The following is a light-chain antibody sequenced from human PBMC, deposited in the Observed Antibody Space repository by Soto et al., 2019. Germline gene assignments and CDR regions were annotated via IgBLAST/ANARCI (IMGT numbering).Light chain of an antibody. CDR1: SSDVGGYNY. Sequence: QSALTQPPSASGSPGQSVTISCTGTSSDVGGYNYVSWYQQQPGKAPKLMIYEVSKRPSGVPDRFSGSKSANTASLTVSGLQAEDEADYYCSSYAGSNNRVFGGGTKLTV. V-gene: IGLV2-8*01. CDR3: SSYAGSNNRV. CDR2: EVS. J-gene: IGLJ3*02.